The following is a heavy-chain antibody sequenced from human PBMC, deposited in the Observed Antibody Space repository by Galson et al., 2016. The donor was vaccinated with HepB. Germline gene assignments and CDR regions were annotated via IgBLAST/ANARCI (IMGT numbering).Heavy chain of an antibody. D-gene: IGHD3-16*01. CDR1: GDSISRYF. J-gene: IGHJ5*02. CDR2: VSYSETT. CDR3: ARRRRMGDISDYSELNWLDP. Sequence: SETLSLTCSVSGDSISRYFWTWIRQSPGKGLEWIGHVSYSETTIYNPSLRSRVTISVDTSKNQFSLRLSSVTAADAAVYYCARRRRMGDISDYSELNWLDPWGQGTLVTVSS. V-gene: IGHV4-59*08.